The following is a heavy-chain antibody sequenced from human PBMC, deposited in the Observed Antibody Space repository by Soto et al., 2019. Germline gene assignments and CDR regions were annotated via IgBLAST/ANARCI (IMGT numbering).Heavy chain of an antibody. J-gene: IGHJ6*02. CDR2: ISYDGSNK. CDR3: AKAGDYNYGMDV. Sequence: QVQLVESGGGVVQPGRSLRLSCAASGFTFSSYGMHWVRQAPGKGPEWVAVISYDGSNKYYADSVKGRFTISRDNSKNTLYLQMNSLRAEDTAVYYCAKAGDYNYGMDVWGQGTTVTVSS. CDR1: GFTFSSYG. V-gene: IGHV3-30*18.